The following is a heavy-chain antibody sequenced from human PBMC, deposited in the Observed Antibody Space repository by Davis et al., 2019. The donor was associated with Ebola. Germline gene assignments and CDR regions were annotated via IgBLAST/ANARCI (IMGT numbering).Heavy chain of an antibody. J-gene: IGHJ5*02. CDR3: ARGPTTGTTKVLSKNWFDP. D-gene: IGHD1-1*01. CDR1: GYTFTSYA. V-gene: IGHV1-3*01. CDR2: INAGNGNA. Sequence: ASVKVSCKASGYTFTSYAMHWVRQAPGQRLEWMGWINAGNGNAKYSQKFQGRVTITRDTSASTAYMELSSLRSEDTAVYYCARGPTTGTTKVLSKNWFDPWGQGTLVTVSS.